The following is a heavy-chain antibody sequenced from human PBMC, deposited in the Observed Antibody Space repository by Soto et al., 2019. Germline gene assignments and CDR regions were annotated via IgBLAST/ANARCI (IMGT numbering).Heavy chain of an antibody. D-gene: IGHD3-16*01. CDR3: ARMGDVPYYYYGMDV. V-gene: IGHV1-18*01. Sequence: QVQLVQSGAEVKKPGASVKVSCKASGYTFTSYGITWVRQAPGQGLEWLGWINGYNGNTNYAQKLQGRVTMTTDTSTSTAYMELRSLRSDDTAVYYCARMGDVPYYYYGMDVWGQGTTVTASS. J-gene: IGHJ6*02. CDR1: GYTFTSYG. CDR2: INGYNGNT.